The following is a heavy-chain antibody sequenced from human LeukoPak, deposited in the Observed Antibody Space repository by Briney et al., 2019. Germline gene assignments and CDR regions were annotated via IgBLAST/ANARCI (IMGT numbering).Heavy chain of an antibody. J-gene: IGHJ1*01. CDR2: IYHSGST. CDR1: GYSISSGYY. D-gene: IGHD6-19*01. V-gene: IGHV4-38-2*02. CDR3: ARGYGWSGAESFHH. Sequence: SETLSLTCTVSGYSISSGYYWGWIRQPPGKGLEWIGSIYHSGSTYYNPSLKSRVSMAVDTSKKQFSLKVSSVTAADTAVYWCARGYGWSGAESFHHWGHGTLVTVSS.